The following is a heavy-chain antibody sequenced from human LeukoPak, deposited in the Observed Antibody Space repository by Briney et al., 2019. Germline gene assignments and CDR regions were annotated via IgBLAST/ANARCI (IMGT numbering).Heavy chain of an antibody. V-gene: IGHV4-39*01. CDR2: IYYSGST. D-gene: IGHD1-26*01. CDR3: ARHQSGIVGAGEIDY. Sequence: PSETLSLTCTVSGGSISSSSYYWGWIRQPPGKGLEWIGSIYYSGSTYYNPSLKSRVTISVDTSKNQFSLKLSSVTAADTAVYYCARHQSGIVGAGEIDYWGQGTLVTVSS. CDR1: GGSISSSSYY. J-gene: IGHJ4*02.